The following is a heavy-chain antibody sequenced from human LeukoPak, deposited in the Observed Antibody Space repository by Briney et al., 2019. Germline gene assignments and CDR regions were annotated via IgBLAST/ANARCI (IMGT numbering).Heavy chain of an antibody. J-gene: IGHJ4*02. Sequence: GRSLRLSCAASGFTFDDYAMHWVPQAPGKGLEGGSGISWNTGNTGYADSVKGRFTISRDNAENSLYLQMNSLRAEDTALYYCAKDMNSYGSGSSYNPWGPFDSWGQGTLVTVSS. CDR2: ISWNTGNT. CDR3: AKDMNSYGSGSSYNPWGPFDS. V-gene: IGHV3-9*01. CDR1: GFTFDDYA. D-gene: IGHD3-10*01.